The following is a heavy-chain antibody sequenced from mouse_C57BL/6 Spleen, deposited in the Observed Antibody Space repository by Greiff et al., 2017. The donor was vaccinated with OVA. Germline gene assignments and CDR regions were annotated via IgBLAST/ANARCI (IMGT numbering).Heavy chain of an antibody. J-gene: IGHJ3*01. V-gene: IGHV1-69*01. CDR2: IDPSDSYT. CDR3: ARAVDWFAY. Sequence: QVQLQQSGAELVMPGASVKLSCKASGFTFTSYWMPWVKQRPGQGLEWIGEIDPSDSYTNYNQKFKGKSTLTVDNSYSTAYLQLSSLTSEDSAVYDCARAVDWFAYWGQGTLVTVSA. D-gene: IGHD3-3*01. CDR1: GFTFTSYW.